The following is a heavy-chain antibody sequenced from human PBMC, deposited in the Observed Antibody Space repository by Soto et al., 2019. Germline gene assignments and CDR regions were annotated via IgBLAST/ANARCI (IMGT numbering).Heavy chain of an antibody. J-gene: IGHJ5*02. CDR3: ARAPSPAPARNDP. V-gene: IGHV3-11*01. CDR1: GFTFSDYY. Sequence: GGSLRLACAASGFTFSDYYMSWIRQAPGKGLEWVSYISSSGSTIYYADSVKGRFTISRDNAKNSLYLQMNSLRAEDTAVYYCARAPSPAPARNDPWGQGTLVTVSS. CDR2: ISSSGSTI.